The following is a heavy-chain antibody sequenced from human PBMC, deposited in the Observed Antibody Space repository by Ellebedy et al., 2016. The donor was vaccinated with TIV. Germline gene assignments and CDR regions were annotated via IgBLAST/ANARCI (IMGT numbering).Heavy chain of an antibody. CDR3: ARVRWATVARGVPFRYGMDV. CDR2: FLPMFGTA. J-gene: IGHJ6*02. Sequence: ASVKVSCKAFGGTFSTYALNWVRQAPGQGLEWIGAFLPMFGTATSAQKFQGSVTITADESMTTAYMDLSSLRSEDTAVYYCARVRWATVARGVPFRYGMDVWGQGTTVTVTS. CDR1: GGTFSTYA. D-gene: IGHD3-10*01. V-gene: IGHV1-69*13.